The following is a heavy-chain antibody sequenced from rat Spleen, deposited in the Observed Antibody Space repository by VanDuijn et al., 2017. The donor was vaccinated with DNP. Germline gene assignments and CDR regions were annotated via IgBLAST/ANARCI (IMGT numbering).Heavy chain of an antibody. J-gene: IGHJ2*01. CDR1: GFTFSDYN. CDR2: ISYDGGRT. V-gene: IGHV5-7*01. D-gene: IGHD1-11*01. Sequence: EVQLVESGGGLVQPGRSLKLSCAVSGFTFSDYNMAWVRQAPKKGLEWVATISYDGGRTYYRDSVKGRFTISRDNAENTLYLQMYSLRSEDMATYYCVRWDYGIYGFDYWGQGVMVTVSS. CDR3: VRWDYGIYGFDY.